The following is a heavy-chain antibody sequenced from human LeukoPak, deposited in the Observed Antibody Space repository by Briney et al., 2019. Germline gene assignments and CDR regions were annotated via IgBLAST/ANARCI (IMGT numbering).Heavy chain of an antibody. CDR1: XGSIXSXX. J-gene: IGHJ4*02. D-gene: IGHD3-22*01. CDR2: IXDSGST. Sequence: VSXGSIXSXXWSXXXXXPXXXXXXXGXIXDSGSTNYNPSLKSRVTISVDTSKNQFSLKLSSVTAADTAVYYCARERWYYYDSSGYSYFDYWGQGTLVTVSS. V-gene: IGHV4-59*01. CDR3: ARERWYYYDSSGYSYFDY.